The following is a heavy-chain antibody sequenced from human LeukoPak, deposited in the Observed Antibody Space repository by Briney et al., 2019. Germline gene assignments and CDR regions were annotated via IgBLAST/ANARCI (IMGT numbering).Heavy chain of an antibody. CDR1: GGSISSYY. V-gene: IGHV4-4*07. CDR2: IYTSGST. Sequence: PSETLSLTCTVSGGSISSYYWSWIRQPAGKGLEWIGRIYTSGSTNYNPSLKSRVTMSVDTSKNQFSLKLSSVTAADTAVYYCAREGPGEYDSSGYPHNFDYWGQGTLVTVSS. CDR3: AREGPGEYDSSGYPHNFDY. J-gene: IGHJ4*02. D-gene: IGHD3-22*01.